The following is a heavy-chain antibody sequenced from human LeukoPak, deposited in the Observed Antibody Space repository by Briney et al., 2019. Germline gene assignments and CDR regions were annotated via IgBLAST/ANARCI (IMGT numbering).Heavy chain of an antibody. CDR2: INPNSGGT. V-gene: IGHV1-2*02. CDR1: GYTFTGYY. Sequence: GASVKVSCKASGYTFTGYYMHWVRQAPGQGLEWMGWINPNSGGTNYAQKFQGRVTMTRDTSISTAYMELSRLRSGDTAVYYCAREGDTAMVTFYYWGQGTLVTVSS. J-gene: IGHJ4*02. CDR3: AREGDTAMVTFYY. D-gene: IGHD5-18*01.